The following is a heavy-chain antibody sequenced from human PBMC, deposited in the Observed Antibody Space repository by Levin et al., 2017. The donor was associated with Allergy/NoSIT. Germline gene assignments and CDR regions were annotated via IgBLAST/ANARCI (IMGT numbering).Heavy chain of an antibody. V-gene: IGHV5-51*01. J-gene: IGHJ4*02. CDR3: AREAYTSENDFDY. Sequence: PGGSLRLSCTGSGYSFTSYWIGWVRQMPGKGLEWMGTIYPGDSDTRYSPAFQGQVTISADKSINTAYLQWSSLKASDTAMYYCAREAYTSENDFDYWGQGTLVTVSS. CDR1: GYSFTSYW. D-gene: IGHD2-2*02. CDR2: IYPGDSDT.